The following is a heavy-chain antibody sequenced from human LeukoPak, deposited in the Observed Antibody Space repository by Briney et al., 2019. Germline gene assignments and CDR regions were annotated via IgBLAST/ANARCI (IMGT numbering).Heavy chain of an antibody. CDR2: IYYSGST. Sequence: SETLSLTCTVSGGSISSYYWSWIRQPPGKGLEWIGYIYYSGSTNYNPSLKSRVTISVDTSKNQFSLKLSSVTAADTAVYYCARDSGRFGEFVYWGQGTLVTVSS. D-gene: IGHD3-10*01. CDR1: GGSISSYY. CDR3: ARDSGRFGEFVY. J-gene: IGHJ4*02. V-gene: IGHV4-59*01.